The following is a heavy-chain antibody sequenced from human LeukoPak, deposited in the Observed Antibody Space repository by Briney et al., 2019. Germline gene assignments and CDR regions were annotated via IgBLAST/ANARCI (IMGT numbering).Heavy chain of an antibody. CDR1: GYTLTSYY. CDR3: ARVAADMVRGVTNWFDP. D-gene: IGHD3-10*01. CDR2: INPSGGST. V-gene: IGHV1-46*01. Sequence: GASVKVSCKASGYTLTSYYMHWVRQAPGQGLEWMGIINPSGGSTSYAQKFQGRVTMTRDMSTSTVYMELSSLRSEDTAVYYCARVAADMVRGVTNWFDPWGQGTLVTVSS. J-gene: IGHJ5*02.